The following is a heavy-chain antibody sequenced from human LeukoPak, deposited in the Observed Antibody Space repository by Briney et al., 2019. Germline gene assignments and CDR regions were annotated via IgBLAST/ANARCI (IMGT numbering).Heavy chain of an antibody. CDR3: ARDRLSGSYYFDY. J-gene: IGHJ4*02. CDR1: GFTVSSNY. D-gene: IGHD1-26*01. V-gene: IGHV3-66*01. CDR2: IYSGGST. Sequence: GGSLRLSCAASGFTVSSNYMSWVRQAPGKGLEWVSVIYSGGSTYYADSVKGRFAISRDNSKNTLYLQMISLRAEDTAVYYCARDRLSGSYYFDYWGQGTLVTVSS.